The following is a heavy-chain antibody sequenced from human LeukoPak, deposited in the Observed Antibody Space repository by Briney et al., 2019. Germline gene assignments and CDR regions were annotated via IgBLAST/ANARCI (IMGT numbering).Heavy chain of an antibody. CDR2: INSEMNLR. J-gene: IGHJ4*02. V-gene: IGHV3-48*02. CDR3: VRDHNWAFDY. Sequence: GGSLRLSCAASRFNFASYAMNWVRQAPGKGLEWISHINSEMNLRDYADSVKGRFTISRDNAKHSVDLQMSSLRDEDTAVYYCVRDHNWAFDYWGQGILVTVSS. D-gene: IGHD1-1*01. CDR1: RFNFASYA.